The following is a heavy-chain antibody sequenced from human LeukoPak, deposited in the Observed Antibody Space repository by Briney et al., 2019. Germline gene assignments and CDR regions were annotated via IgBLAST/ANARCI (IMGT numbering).Heavy chain of an antibody. Sequence: ASVKVSCKASGYTFTSYAINWVRQATGQGLEWMGWMNPNSGNTGYAQKFQGRVTMTRNTSISTAYMELSRLRSEDTAVYYGAKVGYDILTSPEDYFDYWGQGTLVTVSS. D-gene: IGHD3-9*01. J-gene: IGHJ4*02. CDR3: AKVGYDILTSPEDYFDY. CDR1: GYTFTSYA. CDR2: MNPNSGNT. V-gene: IGHV1-8*01.